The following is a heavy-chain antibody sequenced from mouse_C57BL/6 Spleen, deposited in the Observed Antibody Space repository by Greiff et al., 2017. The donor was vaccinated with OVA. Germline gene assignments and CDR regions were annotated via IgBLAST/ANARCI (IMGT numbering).Heavy chain of an antibody. J-gene: IGHJ2*01. CDR3: TTGRLHFDY. Sequence: VQLQQSGTELVRPGASVKLSCTASGFTIKDDYMHWVKQRPEQGLEWIGWIDPEIGDTEYASKFQGKATITADTSSNTAYLQLSSLTSEDTAVYYCTTGRLHFDYWGQGTTLTVSS. CDR1: GFTIKDDY. CDR2: IDPEIGDT. V-gene: IGHV14-4*01.